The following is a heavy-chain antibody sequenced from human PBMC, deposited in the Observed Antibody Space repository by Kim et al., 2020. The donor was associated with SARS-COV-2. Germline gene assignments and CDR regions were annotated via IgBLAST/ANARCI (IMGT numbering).Heavy chain of an antibody. Sequence: SETLSLTCAVSGDSISGSNWWSWVRQPPGKGLEWIGEVYHTGSTNYNPSLKSRVTISVDTSKNQFSLRLSSVSAADTAMYYCVRVKLAVAYPFDYCGQGT. V-gene: IGHV4-4*02. CDR3: VRVKLAVAYPFDY. CDR2: VYHTGST. CDR1: GDSISGSNW. J-gene: IGHJ4*02. D-gene: IGHD6-19*01.